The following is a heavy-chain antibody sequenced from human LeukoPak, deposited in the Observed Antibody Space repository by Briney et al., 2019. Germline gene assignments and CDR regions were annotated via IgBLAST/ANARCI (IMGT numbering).Heavy chain of an antibody. D-gene: IGHD6-13*01. CDR2: ISSSSSSI. V-gene: IGHV3-21*01. Sequence: PGGSLRLSCAASAFTFSSYSMNWVRQAPGKGLEWVSSISSSSSSIYYADSAKGRFTISRDNAKNSLYLQMNSLRAEDTAVYYCARDSYSSSYFDYWGQGTLVTVSS. CDR3: ARDSYSSSYFDY. CDR1: AFTFSSYS. J-gene: IGHJ4*02.